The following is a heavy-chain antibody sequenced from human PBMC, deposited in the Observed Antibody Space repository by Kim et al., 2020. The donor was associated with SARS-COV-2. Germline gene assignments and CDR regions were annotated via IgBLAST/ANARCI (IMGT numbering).Heavy chain of an antibody. J-gene: IGHJ6*02. D-gene: IGHD3-10*01. Sequence: GGSLRLSCAASGFTFSSYAMNWVRRAPEKGLEWVSTISDSGGRTYYADSVKGRITISRDNSKNTLYLQMNSLRAEDTAVYYCAKNMNNHDSVVWGQGTTVTVSS. CDR2: ISDSGGRT. CDR3: AKNMNNHDSVV. V-gene: IGHV3-23*01. CDR1: GFTFSSYA.